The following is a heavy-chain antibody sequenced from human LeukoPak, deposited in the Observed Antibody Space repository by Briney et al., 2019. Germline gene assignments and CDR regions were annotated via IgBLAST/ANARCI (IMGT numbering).Heavy chain of an antibody. D-gene: IGHD2-2*01. CDR3: ARGLGSTSAPGMDV. J-gene: IGHJ6*02. Sequence: SETLSLTCAVYGGSFSGYYWSWIRQPPGKGLEWIGEINHSGSTNYNPSLTSRVTISVDTSKNQFSLKLSSVTAADTAVYYCARGLGSTSAPGMDVWGQGTTVTVYS. V-gene: IGHV4-34*01. CDR1: GGSFSGYY. CDR2: INHSGST.